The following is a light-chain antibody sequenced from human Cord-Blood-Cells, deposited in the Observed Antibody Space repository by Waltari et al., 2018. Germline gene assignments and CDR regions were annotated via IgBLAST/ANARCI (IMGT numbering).Light chain of an antibody. CDR1: QDISNY. J-gene: IGKJ4*01. CDR3: QQYDNLSLT. Sequence: DIQMTQSPSSLSASVGDRVTITCQASQDISNYLNWYQQKPGKAPKLLNYDASNLETGXXSRFXXSGSGTDFTFTISSLQPEDIATYYCQQYDNLSLTFGGGTKVEIK. CDR2: DAS. V-gene: IGKV1-33*01.